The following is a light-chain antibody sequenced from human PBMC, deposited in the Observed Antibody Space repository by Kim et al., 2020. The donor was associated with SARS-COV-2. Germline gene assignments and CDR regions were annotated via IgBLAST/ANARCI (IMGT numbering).Light chain of an antibody. Sequence: QSALTQAASVSGSPGQSITIYCTGTSNDIGAYDYVSWYQQRPGEAPKLIIYDVTERPSGVSNRFSGAKSGNTASLTISGLHAEDETIYYCTSFSRGTPNCLFGGGTQLTVL. CDR1: SNDIGAYDY. J-gene: IGLJ3*02. CDR2: DVT. V-gene: IGLV2-14*03. CDR3: TSFSRGTPNCL.